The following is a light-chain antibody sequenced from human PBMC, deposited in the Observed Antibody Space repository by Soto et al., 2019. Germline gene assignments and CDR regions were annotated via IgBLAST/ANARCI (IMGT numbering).Light chain of an antibody. CDR3: SSYTSSSTLYV. CDR2: EVS. CDR1: SSDVGGYNY. Sequence: QSALNQPASVSGSPGQSITISCTGTSSDVGGYNYVSWYQQHPGKAPKLMIYEVSNRPSGVSNRFSGSKSGNTASLTISGLQVEDEADYYCSSYTSSSTLYVFGTGTKVTVL. V-gene: IGLV2-14*01. J-gene: IGLJ1*01.